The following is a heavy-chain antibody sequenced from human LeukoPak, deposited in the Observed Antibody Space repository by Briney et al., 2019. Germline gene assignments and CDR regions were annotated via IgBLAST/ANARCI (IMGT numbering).Heavy chain of an antibody. CDR3: ARGALLPKRYCSSTSCYWALDAFDI. Sequence: ASVKVSCKASGYTFTSYGISWVRQAPGQGLEWMGWISAYNGNTNYAQKLQGRVTMTTDTSTSTAYMELRSLRSDDTAVYYCARGALLPKRYCSSTSCYWALDAFDIWGQGTMVTVSS. CDR1: GYTFTSYG. D-gene: IGHD2-2*01. CDR2: ISAYNGNT. J-gene: IGHJ3*02. V-gene: IGHV1-18*01.